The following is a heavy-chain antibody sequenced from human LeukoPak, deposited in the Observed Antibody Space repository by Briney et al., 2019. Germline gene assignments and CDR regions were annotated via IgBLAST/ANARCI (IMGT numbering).Heavy chain of an antibody. CDR2: IYYSGST. J-gene: IGHJ5*01. CDR3: ARDRTGNNWFDP. Sequence: GSLRLSCAASGFTFNYPLMSWIRLPPGKGLEWIGYIYYSGSTNYNPSLSNRVTISVDTSKNQFSLRLSSVTAADTAVYYCARDRTGNNWFDPWGQGTLVTVSS. V-gene: IGHV4-59*11. D-gene: IGHD1-1*01. CDR1: GFTFNYPL.